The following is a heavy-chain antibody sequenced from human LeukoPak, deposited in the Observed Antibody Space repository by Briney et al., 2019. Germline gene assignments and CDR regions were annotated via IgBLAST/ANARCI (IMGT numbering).Heavy chain of an antibody. CDR3: ARENRLPGYSNSWYLYYFDY. D-gene: IGHD6-13*01. CDR2: INHSGST. J-gene: IGHJ4*02. V-gene: IGHV4-34*01. Sequence: SETLSLTCAVYGGSFSGYYWSWIRQPPGKGLEWIGEINHSGSTNYNPSLKSRVTISVDTSKNQFSLKLSSVTAADTAVYYCARENRLPGYSNSWYLYYFDYWGQGTLVTVSS. CDR1: GGSFSGYY.